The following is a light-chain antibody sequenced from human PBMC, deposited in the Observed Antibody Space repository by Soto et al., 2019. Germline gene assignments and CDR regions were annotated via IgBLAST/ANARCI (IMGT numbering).Light chain of an antibody. CDR3: QTWGTGIWV. Sequence: QLVLTQSPSASASLGASVKLTCTLSSGHSSYAIAWHQQQPEKGPRYLMKLNSDGSHSKGDGIPDRFSGSSSGAERYLTIPSLQSEYEADYYCQTWGTGIWVFGGGTKLTVL. CDR2: LNSDGSH. CDR1: SGHSSYA. J-gene: IGLJ3*02. V-gene: IGLV4-69*01.